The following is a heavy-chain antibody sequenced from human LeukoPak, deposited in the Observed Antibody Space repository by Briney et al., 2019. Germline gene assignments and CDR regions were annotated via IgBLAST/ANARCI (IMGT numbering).Heavy chain of an antibody. D-gene: IGHD6-6*01. CDR2: IYYSGST. CDR3: ARVFGSSPYNWFDP. V-gene: IGHV4-59*02. J-gene: IGHJ5*02. Sequence: PSETLSLTCTVSGGSVRSYYWSWIRQLPGKGLEWIGYIYYSGSTNYNPSLKSRVTISVDTSKNQFSLKLSSVTAADTAVYYCARVFGSSPYNWFDPWGQGTLVTVSS. CDR1: GGSVRSYY.